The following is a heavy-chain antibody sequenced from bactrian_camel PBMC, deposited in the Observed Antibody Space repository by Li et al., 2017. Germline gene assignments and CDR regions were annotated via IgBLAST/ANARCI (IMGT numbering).Heavy chain of an antibody. CDR3: AAVVGCSTAPWLRDPGQRQGPIY. CDR2: ISTDGSTA. D-gene: IGHD7*01. Sequence: VQLVESGGGSVEAGGSLRLSCAASGFTFSSAGMSWVRQTPGKGLEWLSSISTDGSTAYDADSLKGRFTISRDNAKNTVYLQMNILKPEDTAMYYCAAVVGCSTAPWLRDPGQRQGPIYWGQGTQVTVS. V-gene: IGHV3S7*01. CDR1: GFTFSSAG. J-gene: IGHJ4*01.